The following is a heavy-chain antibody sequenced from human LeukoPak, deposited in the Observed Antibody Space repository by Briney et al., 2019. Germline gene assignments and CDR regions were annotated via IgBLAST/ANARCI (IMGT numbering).Heavy chain of an antibody. CDR3: AKDQGQLGIVYYFDY. CDR2: ISWNSGSI. J-gene: IGHJ4*02. D-gene: IGHD7-27*01. Sequence: GGSLRLSCAASGFTFDDYAMHWVRQAPGKGLEWVSGISWNSGSIGYADSVKGRFTISRDNAKNSLYLQMNSLRAEDTALYYCAKDQGQLGIVYYFDYWGQGTLVTVSS. V-gene: IGHV3-9*01. CDR1: GFTFDDYA.